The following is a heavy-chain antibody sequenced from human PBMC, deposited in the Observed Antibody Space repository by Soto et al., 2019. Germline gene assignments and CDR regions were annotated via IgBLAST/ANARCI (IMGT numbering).Heavy chain of an antibody. CDR1: GGSISRGGHY. CDR3: ARARECSSSRCSGVNWFDP. J-gene: IGHJ5*02. D-gene: IGHD2-2*01. CDR2: IHYSGIT. Sequence: QVQLQESGPGLVKASQTLSLTCTVSGGSISRGGHYWSWIRQHPGKGLEWIGYIHYSGITYYNPSLKRRLTLSPDTCQYRVSRKLSPVAAADTGGYYCARARECSSSRCSGVNWFDPWGQGTLVTVSS. V-gene: IGHV4-31*03.